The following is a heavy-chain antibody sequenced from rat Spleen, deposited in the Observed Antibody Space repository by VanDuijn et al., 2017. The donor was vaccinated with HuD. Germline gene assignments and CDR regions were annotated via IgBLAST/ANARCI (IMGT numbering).Heavy chain of an antibody. CDR2: SASDARNT. CDR1: GFTFSDYN. V-gene: IGHV5S10*01. J-gene: IGHJ2*01. CDR3: TTTWNFAY. Sequence: EVQLVESGGGLVQPGRSLKLSCAASGFTFSDYNMAWVRQAPTKGLEWVATSASDARNTFYPDSVRGRFTISRDNARGTLFLQMDSLRSDDTATYYCTTTWNFAYWGQGVMVTVSS.